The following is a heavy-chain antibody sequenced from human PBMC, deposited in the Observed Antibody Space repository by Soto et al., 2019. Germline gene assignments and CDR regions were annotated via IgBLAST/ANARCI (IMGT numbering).Heavy chain of an antibody. CDR2: ISAYNVNT. D-gene: IGHD2-15*01. J-gene: IGHJ4*01. CDR3: VVAAQPYYFDY. V-gene: IGHV1-18*01. Sequence: QVQLVQSGAEVKKPGASVKVSCKASGYTFTSYGISWVRQAPGQGLEWMGWISAYNVNTNYAQKLQGRVTMTTDTPTSTVSMGLRSLRSDDTAVSYCVVAAQPYYFDYSGHGTLVTVSS. CDR1: GYTFTSYG.